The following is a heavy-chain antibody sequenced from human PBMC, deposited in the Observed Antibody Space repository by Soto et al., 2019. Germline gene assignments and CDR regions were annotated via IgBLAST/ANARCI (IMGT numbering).Heavy chain of an antibody. D-gene: IGHD2-8*01. V-gene: IGHV1-2*04. J-gene: IGHJ4*02. CDR3: ARATLVCTNGVCYGGYYFDY. CDR1: GYTFTGYY. CDR2: INPNSGGT. Sequence: ASVKASCKASGYTFTGYYMHWVRQAPGQGLEWMGWINPNSGGTNYAQKFQGWVTMTRDTSISTAYMELSRLRSDDTAVYYCARATLVCTNGVCYGGYYFDYWGQGTLVTVSS.